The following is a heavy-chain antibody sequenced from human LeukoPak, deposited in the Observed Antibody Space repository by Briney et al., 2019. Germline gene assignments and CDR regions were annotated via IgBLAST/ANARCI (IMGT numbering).Heavy chain of an antibody. CDR2: ISYDGSNK. Sequence: GGSLRLSCAASGFTFSSYATHWVSQAPGEGLEWVAVISYDGSNKYYADSVKGRFTISRDNSKNTLYLQMNSLRAEDTAVYYCAPSSVGWELSRHWGQRTLVTVSS. V-gene: IGHV3-30-3*01. D-gene: IGHD4-23*01. CDR3: APSSVGWELSRH. J-gene: IGHJ4*02. CDR1: GFTFSSYA.